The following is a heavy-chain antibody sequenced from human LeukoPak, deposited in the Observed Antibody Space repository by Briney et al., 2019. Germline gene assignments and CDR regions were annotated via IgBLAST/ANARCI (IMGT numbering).Heavy chain of an antibody. CDR3: ARELMGGGSYRTGAFDI. Sequence: SETLSLTCTVSGGSISSYYWSWIRQPPGKGLEWIGYIYYSGSTNYNPSLKSRVTISVDTSENQFSLKLSSVTAADTAVYYCARELMGGGSYRTGAFDIWGQGTMVTVSS. CDR1: GGSISSYY. CDR2: IYYSGST. J-gene: IGHJ3*02. V-gene: IGHV4-59*01. D-gene: IGHD1-26*01.